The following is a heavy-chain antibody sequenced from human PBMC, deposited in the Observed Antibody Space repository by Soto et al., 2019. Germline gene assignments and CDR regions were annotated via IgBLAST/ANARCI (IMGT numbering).Heavy chain of an antibody. CDR3: AGGRGAAGDYFDF. V-gene: IGHV3-11*05. Sequence: QVQLVESGGGLVKPGGSLRLSCAVSGFTFSDYYMTWIRQAPGKGLEWVSYISSSTSHTNYADSVKGRFTISRDNAKNSLFLQMNSLRAEATDVYFCAGGRGAAGDYFDFWGQGTLVTVSS. CDR1: GFTFSDYY. CDR2: ISSSTSHT. J-gene: IGHJ4*02. D-gene: IGHD6-13*01.